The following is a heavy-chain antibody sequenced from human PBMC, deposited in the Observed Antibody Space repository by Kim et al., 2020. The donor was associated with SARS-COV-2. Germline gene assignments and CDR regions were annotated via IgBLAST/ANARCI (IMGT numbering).Heavy chain of an antibody. CDR2: ISSNGGST. J-gene: IGHJ4*02. Sequence: GGSLRLSCAASGFTFSSYAMHWVRQAPGKGLEYVSAISSNGGSTYYADSVKGRFTISRDNSKNTLYLQMGSLRAEDMAVYYCARATRRGIAAAGPNDYWGQGTLVTVSS. CDR1: GFTFSSYA. V-gene: IGHV3-64*02. CDR3: ARATRRGIAAAGPNDY. D-gene: IGHD6-13*01.